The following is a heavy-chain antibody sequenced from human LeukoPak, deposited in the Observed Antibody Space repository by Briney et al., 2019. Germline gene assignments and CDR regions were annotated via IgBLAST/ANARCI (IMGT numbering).Heavy chain of an antibody. CDR2: VSKSSDYI. D-gene: IGHD3-22*01. CDR1: GFTFNIYT. Sequence: PGGSLRLSCAASGFTFNIYTMNWVRQAPGRGLEWVSCVSKSSDYIYYADSVRGRLTISRDNAKNLVYLEMNSLRAGDTGVYYCAREEDSRAIRTSDGLDVWGEGTTVTVSP. V-gene: IGHV3-21*01. CDR3: AREEDSRAIRTSDGLDV. J-gene: IGHJ6*04.